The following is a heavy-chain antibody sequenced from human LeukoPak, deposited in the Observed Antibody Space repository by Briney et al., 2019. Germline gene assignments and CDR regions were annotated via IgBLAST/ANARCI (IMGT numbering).Heavy chain of an antibody. CDR1: GGSISSGDYY. Sequence: SETLSLTCTVSGGSISSGDYYWSWIRQPPGKGLEWIGYIYYSGSTYYNPSLKSRVTISVDTSKNQFSLKLSSVTAADTAVYYCGGLGGTADAFDIWGQGTMVTVAS. J-gene: IGHJ3*02. CDR3: GGLGGTADAFDI. D-gene: IGHD3-16*01. V-gene: IGHV4-30-4*08. CDR2: IYYSGST.